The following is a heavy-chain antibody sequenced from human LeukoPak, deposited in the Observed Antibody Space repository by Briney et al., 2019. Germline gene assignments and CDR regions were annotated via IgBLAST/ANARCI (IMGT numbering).Heavy chain of an antibody. V-gene: IGHV3-21*01. D-gene: IGHD2-2*01. J-gene: IGHJ5*02. Sequence: GGSLRLSCAASGFTFSSYSMNWVRQAPGKGLEWVSSISSSSSYIYYADSVKGRFTISRDNAKNSLYLQMNSLRAEDTAVYYCASAIVVVPAAPPDWFDPWGQGTLVTVSS. CDR3: ASAIVVVPAAPPDWFDP. CDR2: ISSSSSYI. CDR1: GFTFSSYS.